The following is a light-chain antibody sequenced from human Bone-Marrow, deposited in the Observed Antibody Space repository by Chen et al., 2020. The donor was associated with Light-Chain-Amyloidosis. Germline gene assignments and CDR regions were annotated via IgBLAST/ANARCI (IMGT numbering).Light chain of an antibody. Sequence: SYELTQPPSVSVSPGQTARITCSGDDLPTKYAYWYQQKPGHAPVLVIHRDTERPSGISERFSGSSSGTTATLTISGVQAEDEADYHCQSADSSVTSEVIFGGGTKLTVL. CDR3: QSADSSVTSEVI. V-gene: IGLV3-25*03. CDR1: DLPTKY. CDR2: RDT. J-gene: IGLJ2*01.